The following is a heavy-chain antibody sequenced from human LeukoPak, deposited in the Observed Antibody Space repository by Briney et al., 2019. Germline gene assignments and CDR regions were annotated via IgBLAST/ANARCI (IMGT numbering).Heavy chain of an antibody. CDR2: IIPIFGTA. V-gene: IGHV1-69*01. D-gene: IGHD2-21*01. Sequence: ASVKVSCKASGGTFSSYAISWVRQAPGQGLEWMGGIIPIFGTANYAQKFRGRVTITADDSTSTAYMELSSLRSEDTAVYYCARGPSVVTDNYFDYWGQGTLVTVSS. CDR1: GGTFSSYA. J-gene: IGHJ4*02. CDR3: ARGPSVVTDNYFDY.